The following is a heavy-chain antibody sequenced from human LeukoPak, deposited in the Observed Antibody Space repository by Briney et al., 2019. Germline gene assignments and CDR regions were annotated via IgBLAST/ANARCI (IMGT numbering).Heavy chain of an antibody. CDR3: AKPIQQLVSVDAFDI. D-gene: IGHD6-13*01. Sequence: GGSLRLSCAASGFTFSSYAMSWVRQAPGKGLEWVSASSGSGGSTYYADSVKGRFTISRDNSKNTLYLQMNSLRVEDTAVYYCAKPIQQLVSVDAFDIWGQGTMGTVSS. CDR1: GFTFSSYA. V-gene: IGHV3-23*01. CDR2: SSGSGGST. J-gene: IGHJ3*02.